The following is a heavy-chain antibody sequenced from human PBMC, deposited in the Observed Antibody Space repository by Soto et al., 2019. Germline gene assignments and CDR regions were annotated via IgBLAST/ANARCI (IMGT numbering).Heavy chain of an antibody. CDR2: IFSSGST. D-gene: IGHD2-21*02. Sequence: SETLSLTCTVSGGSITDYSWVWIRQPAGKGLEWIGRIFSSGSTNYNPSLKGRITMSLDTSKNRFSLKSNSATATDTAVYFCTRDQGVVVTADNWFDPWGQGILVTVSS. J-gene: IGHJ5*02. CDR1: GGSITDYS. V-gene: IGHV4-4*07. CDR3: TRDQGVVVTADNWFDP.